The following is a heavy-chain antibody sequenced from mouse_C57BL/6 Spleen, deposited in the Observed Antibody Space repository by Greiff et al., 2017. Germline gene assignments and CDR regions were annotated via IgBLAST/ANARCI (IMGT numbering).Heavy chain of an antibody. D-gene: IGHD4-1*01. J-gene: IGHJ3*01. Sequence: VQLKESGPELVKPGASVKMSCKASGYTFTDYNMHWVKQSPGQSLEWIGYINPNNGGTSYNQKFKGKATLTVNKSSSTAYMELRSLTCEDSAVDYCARWGGTRGCAYWGQGTLVTVSA. CDR1: GYTFTDYN. V-gene: IGHV1-22*01. CDR2: INPNNGGT. CDR3: ARWGGTRGCAY.